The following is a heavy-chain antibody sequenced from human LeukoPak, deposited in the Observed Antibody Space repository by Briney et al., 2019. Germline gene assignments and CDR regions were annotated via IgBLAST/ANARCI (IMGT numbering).Heavy chain of an antibody. V-gene: IGHV3-74*01. CDR2: INEDGSTT. CDR1: GFTFSSNW. Sequence: GGSLRLSCAASGFTFSSNWMHWVRQAPGKGLVWVSRINEDGSTTNYADSVKGRSTIFRDNAKNTLYLQMNSLRAEDTAVYYCARVGVNYYDSSGYYGPGYYFDYWGQGTLVTVSS. D-gene: IGHD3-22*01. CDR3: ARVGVNYYDSSGYYGPGYYFDY. J-gene: IGHJ4*02.